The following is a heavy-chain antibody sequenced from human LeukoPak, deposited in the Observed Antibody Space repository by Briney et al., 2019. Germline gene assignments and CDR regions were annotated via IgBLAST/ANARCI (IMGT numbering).Heavy chain of an antibody. J-gene: IGHJ6*04. CDR3: ARDVEIGDFGVVTSPDV. CDR1: GYTFTSYY. V-gene: IGHV1-46*01. CDR2: INPSGGST. Sequence: ASVKVSCKASGYTFTSYYMHWVRQAPGQGLEWMGIINPSGGSTSYAQKFQGRVTMTRDMSTSTVYMELSSLRSEDTAVYYCARDVEIGDFGVVTSPDVWGEGTTVTVSS. D-gene: IGHD3-3*01.